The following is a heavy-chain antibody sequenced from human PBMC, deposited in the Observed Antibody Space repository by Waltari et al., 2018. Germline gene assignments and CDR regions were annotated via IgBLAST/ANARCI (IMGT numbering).Heavy chain of an antibody. V-gene: IGHV1-2*02. D-gene: IGHD2-15*01. Sequence: QVHLMPSGAEVKKPGASVKVPCKPSGYTFTGYYMHWVRQAPGQGLEWMGWANPNSGDTNYAQKFQGRVTMTRDTSISTAYMELSRLRSDDAAVYFCARELLVVTSPYYGLDVWGQGTTVTVSS. CDR2: ANPNSGDT. J-gene: IGHJ6*02. CDR3: ARELLVVTSPYYGLDV. CDR1: GYTFTGYY.